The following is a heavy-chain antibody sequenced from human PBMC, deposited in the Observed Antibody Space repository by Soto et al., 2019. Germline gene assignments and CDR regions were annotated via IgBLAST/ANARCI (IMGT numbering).Heavy chain of an antibody. CDR3: ANQRNTGWPLYNWFDS. CDR2: ISRGGSPI. V-gene: IGHV3-48*03. CDR1: GFILSDYE. Sequence: EVKLVQSGGGLVQPGGSLRLCCAASGFILSDYEMSWVRQAPGKGLEWVSYISRGGSPIFYADSVKGRFTISRDNAKNSLYLQMNSLSAEDTAVYYCANQRNTGWPLYNWFDSWGQGTLVTVSS. D-gene: IGHD6-19*01. J-gene: IGHJ5*01.